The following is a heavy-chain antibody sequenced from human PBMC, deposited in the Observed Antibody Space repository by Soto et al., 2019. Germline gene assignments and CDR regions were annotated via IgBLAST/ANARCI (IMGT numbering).Heavy chain of an antibody. CDR3: ARQVVGATKSRYFDL. CDR1: GGSISSSSYY. D-gene: IGHD1-26*01. V-gene: IGHV4-39*01. CDR2: ISYSGST. Sequence: QLQLQESGPGLVKPSETLSLTCTVSGGSISSSSYYWGWIRQPPGKGLEWVGTISYSGSTYYNPSLKSRVTMSVDTSTHQFSLKLSSMTAADTAVYYCARQVVGATKSRYFDLWGRGTLVTVSS. J-gene: IGHJ2*01.